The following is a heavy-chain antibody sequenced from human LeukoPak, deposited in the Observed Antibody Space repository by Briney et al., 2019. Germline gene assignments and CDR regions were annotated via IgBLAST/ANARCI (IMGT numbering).Heavy chain of an antibody. D-gene: IGHD3-9*01. CDR3: ASIGLRHFDWLTDDFDY. CDR1: GGSISSSSYY. J-gene: IGHJ4*02. V-gene: IGHV4-39*01. Sequence: SETLSLTCTVSGGSISSSSYYWGWIRQPPGKGLEWIGSIYYSGSTYYNPSLKSRVTISVDTSKNPFSLKLSSVTAADTAVYYCASIGLRHFDWLTDDFDYWGQGTLVTVSS. CDR2: IYYSGST.